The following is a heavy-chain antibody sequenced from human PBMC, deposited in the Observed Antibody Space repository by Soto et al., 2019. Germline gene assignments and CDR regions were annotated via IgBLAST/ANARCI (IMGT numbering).Heavy chain of an antibody. CDR1: GYNFNTYG. CDR3: ARDPQEFWTSYWFDP. J-gene: IGHJ5*02. CDR2: ISAYDGKT. V-gene: IGHV1-18*01. Sequence: ASVKVSCKTSGYNFNTYGINWVRQAPGQGLELMGWISAYDGKTTYEEKFQGRVTMTTDTSTSTAYMELRSLRSDDTAIYYCARDPQEFWTSYWFDPWGQGTPVTVSS. D-gene: IGHD3-3*01.